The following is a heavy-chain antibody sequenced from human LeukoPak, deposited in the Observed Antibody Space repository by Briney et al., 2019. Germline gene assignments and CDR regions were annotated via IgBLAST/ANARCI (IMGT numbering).Heavy chain of an antibody. CDR2: IYYSGGT. J-gene: IGHJ6*03. CDR3: ARGVSVRNYYMDV. D-gene: IGHD3-10*01. CDR1: GGSFSGYS. V-gene: IGHV4-59*01. Sequence: PSETLSLTCAVSGGSFSGYSWSWIRQPPGKGLEWFGYIYYSGGTTYNPSLKSRVTISVDTSKNQSSLKLSSVTAADPAVYYCARGVSVRNYYMDVWGKGTTVTVSS.